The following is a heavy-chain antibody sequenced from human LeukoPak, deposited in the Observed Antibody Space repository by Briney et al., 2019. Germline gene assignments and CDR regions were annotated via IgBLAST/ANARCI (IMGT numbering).Heavy chain of an antibody. V-gene: IGHV1-2*02. J-gene: IGHJ4*02. CDR3: ARGGELISSSRFDY. CDR1: GYTFTGYY. D-gene: IGHD6-6*01. Sequence: ASVKVSCKASGYTFTGYYVHWVRQAPGQGLEWMGWINPNSGGTNYAQKFQGRVTMTRDTSISTAYMELSRLRSDDTAVYYCARGGELISSSRFDYWGQGTLVTVSS. CDR2: INPNSGGT.